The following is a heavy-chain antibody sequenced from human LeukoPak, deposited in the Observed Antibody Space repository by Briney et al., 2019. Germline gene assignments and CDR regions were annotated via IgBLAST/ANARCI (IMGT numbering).Heavy chain of an antibody. CDR2: IYYSGNT. J-gene: IGHJ4*02. D-gene: IGHD3/OR15-3a*01. CDR3: ARQTGSGLFILP. V-gene: IGHV4-39*01. Sequence: PSETLSLTCTVSGGSISSVSYYWSWIRQPAGKGLEWIGSIYYSGNTYYNASLKSQVSISIDTSKNQFSLRLTSVTAADTAVYYCARQTGSGLFILPGGQGTLVTVSS. CDR1: GGSISSVSYY.